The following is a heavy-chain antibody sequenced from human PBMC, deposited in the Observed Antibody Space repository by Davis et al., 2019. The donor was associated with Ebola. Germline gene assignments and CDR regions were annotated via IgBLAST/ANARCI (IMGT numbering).Heavy chain of an antibody. D-gene: IGHD6-13*01. Sequence: ESLKISCAASGFTFSSYSMNWVRQAPGKGLEWVSSISSSSSYIYYADSVKGRFTISRDNAKNSLYLQMNSLRDEDTAVYYCARGGIAAAGTGYYGMDVWGQGTTVTVSS. CDR3: ARGGIAAAGTGYYGMDV. CDR1: GFTFSSYS. J-gene: IGHJ6*02. CDR2: ISSSSSYI. V-gene: IGHV3-21*01.